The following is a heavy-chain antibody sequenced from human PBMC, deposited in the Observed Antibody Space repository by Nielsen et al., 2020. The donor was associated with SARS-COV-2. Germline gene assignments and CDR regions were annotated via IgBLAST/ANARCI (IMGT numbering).Heavy chain of an antibody. CDR1: GFSFSDSG. D-gene: IGHD6-19*01. V-gene: IGHV3-73*01. J-gene: IGHJ3*02. CDR2: IRSKANIYAT. Sequence: GESLKISCAASGFSFSDSGMHWVRQASGKGLEWVGRIRSKANIYATAYAASVKGRFTISRDNAENSLSLQMNSLRAEDTAVYYCARESVTGTDAFDIWGQGTVVIVSS. CDR3: ARESVTGTDAFDI.